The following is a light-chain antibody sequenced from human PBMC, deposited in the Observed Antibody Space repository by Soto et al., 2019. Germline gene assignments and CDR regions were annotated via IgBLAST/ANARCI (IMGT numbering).Light chain of an antibody. J-gene: IGKJ1*01. CDR2: DVS. V-gene: IGKV1-5*01. CDR1: QTVERW. Sequence: DIQMTQSPSTLSASVGDRVIITCRASQTVERWMAWYQQKPGKAPKLLISDVSTLERGVPSRFSGSGSATEFTLTISGLQPDDFATYYCQQSYNVLSWTFGQGTKVEIK. CDR3: QQSYNVLSWT.